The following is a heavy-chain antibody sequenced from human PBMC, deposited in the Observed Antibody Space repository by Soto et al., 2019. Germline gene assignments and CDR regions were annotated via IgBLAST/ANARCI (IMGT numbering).Heavy chain of an antibody. J-gene: IGHJ4*02. Sequence: PGGSLRLSCAASGFTFSSYAMSWVRQAPGKGLEWVSAISGSGGSTYYADSVKGRFTISRDNSKNTLYLQMNSLRAEDTAVYYCAKHRGRRAYDFWSGYSSPYDYWGQGTLVTVSS. V-gene: IGHV3-23*01. CDR1: GFTFSSYA. CDR3: AKHRGRRAYDFWSGYSSPYDY. CDR2: ISGSGGST. D-gene: IGHD3-3*01.